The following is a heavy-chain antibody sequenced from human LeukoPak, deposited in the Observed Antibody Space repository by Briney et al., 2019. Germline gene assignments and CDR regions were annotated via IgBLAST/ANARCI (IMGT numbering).Heavy chain of an antibody. D-gene: IGHD3-9*01. J-gene: IGHJ4*02. CDR3: AREYILTAYYGDY. CDR2: INPKSGGA. Sequence: ASVKVSCKASGFTFNAYNIHWVRQAPGQGLEWMGWINPKSGGAYYAQKFQGRVSMTWDTSISTAYMELSRLRSDDTAVYYCAREYILTAYYGDYWGQGTLVTVSS. V-gene: IGHV1-2*02. CDR1: GFTFNAYN.